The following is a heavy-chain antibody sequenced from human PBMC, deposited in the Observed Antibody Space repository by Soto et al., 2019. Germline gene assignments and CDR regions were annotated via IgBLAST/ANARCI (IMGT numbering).Heavy chain of an antibody. Sequence: PSETLALTFYVSNFSITYGFHWCWIRQPPGKGLEWIATIYHSGSTYYNPSLKSRVTISVDTSKNKFSMRLTSVTAADTAVYYCATMYSTPITTVGVYWGQGKMVPVYS. CDR2: IYHSGST. D-gene: IGHD1-20*01. J-gene: IGHJ4*02. CDR3: ATMYSTPITTVGVY. CDR1: NFSITYGFH. V-gene: IGHV4-38-2*01.